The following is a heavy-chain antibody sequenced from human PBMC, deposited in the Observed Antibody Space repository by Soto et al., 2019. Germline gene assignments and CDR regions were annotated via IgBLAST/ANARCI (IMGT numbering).Heavy chain of an antibody. CDR1: GFTFSSYA. Sequence: EVQLLESGGGLVQPGGSLRLSCAASGFTFSSYAMSWVRQAPGKGLEWVSAISGSGGTTYYADSVKGRFTFSRDNSKNTLYLQMNSLRAEDTAGYYCAKTAIGWCSAFDMWGQGTMVTVSS. D-gene: IGHD6-19*01. J-gene: IGHJ3*02. V-gene: IGHV3-23*01. CDR2: ISGSGGTT. CDR3: AKTAIGWCSAFDM.